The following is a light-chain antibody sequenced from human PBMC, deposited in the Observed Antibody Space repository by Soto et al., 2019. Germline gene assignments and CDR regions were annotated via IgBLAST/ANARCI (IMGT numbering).Light chain of an antibody. V-gene: IGLV1-40*01. Sequence: VVTQPPSVSGAPGQRVTISCTGSSSNIGAGYDVYWFQQFPGTAPKLLIYGNSNRPSGVPDRFSGSKSGTSASLAITGLQAEDEADYYCQSYDSSLRGVFGGGTKLTVL. CDR2: GNS. CDR3: QSYDSSLRGV. CDR1: SSNIGAGYD. J-gene: IGLJ2*01.